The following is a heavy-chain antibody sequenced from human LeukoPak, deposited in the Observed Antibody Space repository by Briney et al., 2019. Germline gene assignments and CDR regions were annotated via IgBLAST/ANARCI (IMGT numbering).Heavy chain of an antibody. V-gene: IGHV3-30*02. J-gene: IGHJ6*03. Sequence: PGGSLSLSCAASGFTFSSYGMHWVRQAPGKGLERVAFIRYDGSNKYYADSVKGRFTISRDNSKNTLYLQMNSLRAEDTAVYYCAKDRRGDYYYYMDVWGKGTTVTVSS. CDR1: GFTFSSYG. CDR2: IRYDGSNK. CDR3: AKDRRGDYYYYMDV. D-gene: IGHD3-10*01.